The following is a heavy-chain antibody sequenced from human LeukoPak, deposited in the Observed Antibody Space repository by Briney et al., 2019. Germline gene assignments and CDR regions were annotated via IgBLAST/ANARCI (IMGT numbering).Heavy chain of an antibody. CDR3: ARLSAL. Sequence: ASVKVSCKTSGYPFSDYYIHWIRQASEQGFESMGWINPKNGDTKYAQRSQGRLTITMDTSIDTVYMELRSLRYDDTAVYYCARLSALWGQGTLVTVSS. CDR1: GYPFSDYY. V-gene: IGHV1-2*02. J-gene: IGHJ4*02. CDR2: INPKNGDT.